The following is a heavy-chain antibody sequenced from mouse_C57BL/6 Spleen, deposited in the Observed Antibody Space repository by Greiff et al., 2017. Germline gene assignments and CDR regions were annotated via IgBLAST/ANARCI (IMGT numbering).Heavy chain of an antibody. CDR1: GYTFTDYN. CDR2: INPNNGGT. Sequence: EVQLQQSGPELVKPGASVKMSCKASGYTFTDYNMHWVKQSHGKSLEWIGYINPNNGGTSYNQKFKGKATLTVNKSSSTAYMELRSLTSEDSAVYYCARRVDSSVYPWFAYWGQGTLVTVSA. CDR3: ARRVDSSVYPWFAY. D-gene: IGHD3-2*02. J-gene: IGHJ3*01. V-gene: IGHV1-22*01.